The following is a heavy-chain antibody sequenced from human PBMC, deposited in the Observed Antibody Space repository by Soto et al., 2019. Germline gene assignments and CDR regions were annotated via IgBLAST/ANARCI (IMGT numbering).Heavy chain of an antibody. CDR1: GFTFNSYA. CDR3: ARDWRGIVGPTDQKFDF. V-gene: IGHV3-33*01. Sequence: GGSLRLSCVASGFTFNSYAMHWVRQAPGKGLEWVAVICYEGSNKYYVDSVKGRFTISRDNSKNTLSLQMNSLRAEDTAVYYCARDWRGIVGPTDQKFDFWGQGTLVTVS. CDR2: ICYEGSNK. D-gene: IGHD1-26*01. J-gene: IGHJ4*02.